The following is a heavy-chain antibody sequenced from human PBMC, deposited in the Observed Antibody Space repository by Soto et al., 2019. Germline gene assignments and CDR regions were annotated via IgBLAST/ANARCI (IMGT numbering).Heavy chain of an antibody. D-gene: IGHD3-22*01. CDR1: GFTFSTYW. V-gene: IGHV3-74*01. CDR2: IKNDGSGT. J-gene: IGHJ4*02. CDR3: VRGDGDYYDGNGYLGRH. Sequence: EVQLVESGGGLVQPGGSLRLSCAASGFTFSTYWMHWVRQAPGKGLVWVSRIKNDGSGTYYVDSVEGRFTISRDNAKNTLYLQMNSLRAEDTAVYYCVRGDGDYYDGNGYLGRHWGXGTLVTVSS.